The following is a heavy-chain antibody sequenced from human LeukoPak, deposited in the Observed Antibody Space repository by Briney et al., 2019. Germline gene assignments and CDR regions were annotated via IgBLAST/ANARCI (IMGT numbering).Heavy chain of an antibody. D-gene: IGHD3-10*01. Sequence: ASVKVSCKASGYTFTSYGISWVRQAPGQGLEWMGWISACNGNTNYAQKLQGRVTMTSDTSTSTAYMELRSLRSDDTAVYYCARDGVYGSGSYWLTSYYYGMDVWGQGTTVTVSS. CDR1: GYTFTSYG. V-gene: IGHV1-18*01. J-gene: IGHJ6*02. CDR2: ISACNGNT. CDR3: ARDGVYGSGSYWLTSYYYGMDV.